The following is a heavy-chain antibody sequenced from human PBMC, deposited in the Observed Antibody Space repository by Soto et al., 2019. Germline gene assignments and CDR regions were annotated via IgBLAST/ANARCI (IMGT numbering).Heavy chain of an antibody. Sequence: SETLSLTCTVSGGSISSYYWSWIRQPPGKGLEWIGYIYYSGSTNYNPSLKSRVTISVDTSKNQFSLKLSSVTAADTAVYYCARGQIAAANRYNLFDPWGQGTLVTVSS. J-gene: IGHJ5*02. CDR2: IYYSGST. D-gene: IGHD6-13*01. V-gene: IGHV4-59*01. CDR1: GGSISSYY. CDR3: ARGQIAAANRYNLFDP.